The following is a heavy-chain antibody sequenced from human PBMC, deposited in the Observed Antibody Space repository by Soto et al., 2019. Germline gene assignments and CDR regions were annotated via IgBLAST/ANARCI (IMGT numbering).Heavy chain of an antibody. Sequence: PSETLSLTCTVSGDAMTSGDYSWSWIRQPPGKGLEWLGYIYRTGNTHYSPSLKSRVSISQDRSKDQFSLELKSVTAADTAVYYRARAETSGIHYFDYWGQGSLVTVSS. CDR2: IYRTGNT. J-gene: IGHJ4*02. D-gene: IGHD6-13*01. V-gene: IGHV4-30-2*01. CDR3: ARAETSGIHYFDY. CDR1: GDAMTSGDYS.